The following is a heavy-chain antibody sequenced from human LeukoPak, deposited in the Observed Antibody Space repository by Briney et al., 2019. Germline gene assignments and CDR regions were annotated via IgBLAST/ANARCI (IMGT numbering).Heavy chain of an antibody. CDR3: ARDGSGFDPKPPCLDY. CDR2: ISSSSSYI. J-gene: IGHJ4*02. CDR1: GFTFSSYS. D-gene: IGHD3-10*01. V-gene: IGHV3-21*01. Sequence: PGGSLRLSCAASGFTFSSYSMNWVRQAPGKGLEWVSSISSSSSYIYYADSVKGRFTISRDNAKNSLYLQMNSLRAEDTAVYYCARDGSGFDPKPPCLDYWGQGTLVTVSS.